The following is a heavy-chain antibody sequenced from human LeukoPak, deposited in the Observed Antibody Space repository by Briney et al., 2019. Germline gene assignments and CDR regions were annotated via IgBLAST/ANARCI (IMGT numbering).Heavy chain of an antibody. CDR3: ARDEGSSGYYSQGDY. Sequence: GGSLRLSCAASGFTFSNSALNWVRQAPGKGLEWVSTIANSGDNTYYADSVKGRFTISRDNAKNSLYLQMNSLRAEDTAIYYCARDEGSSGYYSQGDYWGQGTLVTVSS. V-gene: IGHV3-21*01. CDR2: IANSGDNT. D-gene: IGHD3-22*01. CDR1: GFTFSNSA. J-gene: IGHJ4*02.